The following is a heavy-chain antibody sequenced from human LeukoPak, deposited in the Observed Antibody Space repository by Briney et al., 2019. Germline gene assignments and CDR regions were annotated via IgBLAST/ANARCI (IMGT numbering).Heavy chain of an antibody. Sequence: TSETLSLTCTVSGYSISSGYFWGWIRQPPGEGLEWIANLHHSGSAYYDPSLKSRVIISIDTSKNQFSLKLSSVTAADTAVYYCARDGGSYRFDYWGQGTLVTVSS. V-gene: IGHV4-38-2*02. D-gene: IGHD1-26*01. CDR2: LHHSGSA. CDR1: GYSISSGYF. J-gene: IGHJ4*02. CDR3: ARDGGSYRFDY.